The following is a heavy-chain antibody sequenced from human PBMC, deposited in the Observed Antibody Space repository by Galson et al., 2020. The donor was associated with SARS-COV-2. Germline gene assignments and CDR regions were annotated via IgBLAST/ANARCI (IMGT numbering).Heavy chain of an antibody. V-gene: IGHV4-31*02. CDR3: ARGYYDSSGFYGGLIGLDM. J-gene: IGHJ3*02. CDR2: IYYRGYT. Sequence: WSCIRQNTGKGLEWIGNIYYRGYTYYRPSLQGRLTISVDRSKNQFSLKLTSVTAADTAVYCCARGYYDSSGFYGGLIGLDMWGQGTMV. D-gene: IGHD3-22*01.